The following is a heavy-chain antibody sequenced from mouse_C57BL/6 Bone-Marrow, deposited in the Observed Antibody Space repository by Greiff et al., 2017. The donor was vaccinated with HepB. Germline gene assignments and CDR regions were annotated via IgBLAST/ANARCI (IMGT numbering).Heavy chain of an antibody. CDR3: ARSLITTVVVPFDY. V-gene: IGHV5-16*01. D-gene: IGHD1-1*01. CDR2: INYDGSST. J-gene: IGHJ2*01. CDR1: GFTFSDYY. Sequence: EVKLVESEGGLVQPGSSMKLSCTASGFTFSDYYMAWVRQVPEKGLEWVANINYDGSSTYYLDSLKSRFIISRDNAKSILYLQMSSLKSEDTATYYCARSLITTVVVPFDYWGQGTTLTVSS.